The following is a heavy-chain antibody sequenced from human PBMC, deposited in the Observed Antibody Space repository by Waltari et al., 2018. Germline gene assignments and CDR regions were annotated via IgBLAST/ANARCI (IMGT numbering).Heavy chain of an antibody. V-gene: IGHV4-4*07. CDR2: IYTSGST. CDR3: ARARVGGNSEEWFDP. J-gene: IGHJ5*02. CDR1: GGSISSYY. D-gene: IGHD2-21*02. Sequence: QVQLQESGPGLVKPSETLSLTCTVSGGSISSYYWSWIRQPAGKGLEWIWRIYTSGSTDYNPSLKSRVTMSVDTSKNQFSLKLSSVTAADTAVYYCARARVGGNSEEWFDPWGQGTLVTVSS.